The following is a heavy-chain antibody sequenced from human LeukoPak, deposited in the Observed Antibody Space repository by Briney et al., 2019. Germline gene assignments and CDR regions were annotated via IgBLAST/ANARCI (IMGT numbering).Heavy chain of an antibody. CDR2: ISSSSSTR. V-gene: IGHV3-48*01. J-gene: IGHJ4*02. D-gene: IGHD3-10*01. CDR1: GFTFSSYS. Sequence: PPEGSQRLSCAASGFTFSSYSMNWVRQAPGKGLEWVSHISSSSSTRHYADSVKGRFTLSRDNAKNSLYLQMNSLRAEDTAVYYCARAGFTFSDYFGSFFDYWGQGTLVTVSS. CDR3: ARAGFTFSDYFGSFFDY.